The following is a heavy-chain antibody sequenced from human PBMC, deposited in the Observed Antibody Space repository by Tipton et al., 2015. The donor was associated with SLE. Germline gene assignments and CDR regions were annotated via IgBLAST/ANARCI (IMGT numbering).Heavy chain of an antibody. Sequence: TLSLTCTVSGASMSGYYWSWIRQSPGKGLEWIGYIFDNGNSNYNPSLKSRVTISIDTSKNQFSLRLTFLTAADTAVYYCARVVYSFSDAFDICGQGTLVTVSS. D-gene: IGHD6-13*01. V-gene: IGHV4-59*01. CDR1: GASMSGYY. J-gene: IGHJ3*02. CDR3: ARVVYSFSDAFDI. CDR2: IFDNGNS.